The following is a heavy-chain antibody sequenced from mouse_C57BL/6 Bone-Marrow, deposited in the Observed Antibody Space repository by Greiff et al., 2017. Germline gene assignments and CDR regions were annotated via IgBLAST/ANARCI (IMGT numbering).Heavy chain of an antibody. Sequence: QVQLQQSGAELARPGASVKMSCKASGYTFTSYTMHWVKQRPGQGLEWIGYINPSSGYTKYNQKFKDKATLTADKSSSPAYMQLSSLTSDDSAVYYCARLGSSHLDFWGQGTTLTVSS. CDR2: INPSSGYT. CDR1: GYTFTSYT. CDR3: ARLGSSHLDF. J-gene: IGHJ2*01. V-gene: IGHV1-4*01. D-gene: IGHD1-3*01.